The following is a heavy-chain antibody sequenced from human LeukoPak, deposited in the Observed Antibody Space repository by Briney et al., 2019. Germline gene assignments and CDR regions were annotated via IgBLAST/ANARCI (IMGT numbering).Heavy chain of an antibody. CDR1: GYTFTGYY. CDR3: ARVYYYDSGAYYFDY. J-gene: IGHJ4*02. Sequence: VASVKVSCKASGYTFTGYYIHWVRQAPGQGLEWMGWINPNSGGTNYAQKFQGRVTMTRDTSISTAYMEPSRLRSDGTAVYYCARVYYYDSGAYYFDYWGQGTLVTVSS. CDR2: INPNSGGT. V-gene: IGHV1-2*02. D-gene: IGHD3-22*01.